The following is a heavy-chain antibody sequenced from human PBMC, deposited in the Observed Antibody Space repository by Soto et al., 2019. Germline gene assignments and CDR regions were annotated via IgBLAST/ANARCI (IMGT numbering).Heavy chain of an antibody. V-gene: IGHV3-23*01. Sequence: EVQLLESGGGLGQPGGSLRLSCAASGFTFSSYAMSWVRQAPGKGLEWVSAISGSGGSTYYADSVKGRFTISRDNSKNTLYLQMNSLRAEDTAVYYCAKDLIGSDSYGIYDYWGQGTLVTVSS. CDR3: AKDLIGSDSYGIYDY. J-gene: IGHJ4*02. CDR2: ISGSGGST. CDR1: GFTFSSYA. D-gene: IGHD5-18*01.